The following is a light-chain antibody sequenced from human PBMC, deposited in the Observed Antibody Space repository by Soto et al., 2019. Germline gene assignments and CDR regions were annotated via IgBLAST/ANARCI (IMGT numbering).Light chain of an antibody. V-gene: IGLV2-14*01. CDR2: EVN. J-gene: IGLJ1*01. Sequence: QSVLTQPASVSGSPGQSITISCTGTGSDVAFYNHVSWYQQHPGKAPKLLIYEVNNRPSGVSHRFSGSKAGNTASLTISGLQTEDEAAYYCSTFASAPTYVFRPGTKVTVL. CDR1: GSDVAFYNH. CDR3: STFASAPTYV.